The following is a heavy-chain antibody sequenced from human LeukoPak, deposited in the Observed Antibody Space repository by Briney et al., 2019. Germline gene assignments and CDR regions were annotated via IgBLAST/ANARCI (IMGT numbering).Heavy chain of an antibody. Sequence: ASVKVSCKASGGTFSSYAISWVRQAPGQGLEWMGWISAYNGNTNYAQKLQGRVTMTTDTSTSTVYMELSSLRSEDTAVYYCARGPPTAQYFQHWGQGTLVTVSS. D-gene: IGHD1-1*01. CDR1: GGTFSSYA. J-gene: IGHJ1*01. CDR3: ARGPPTAQYFQH. V-gene: IGHV1-18*01. CDR2: ISAYNGNT.